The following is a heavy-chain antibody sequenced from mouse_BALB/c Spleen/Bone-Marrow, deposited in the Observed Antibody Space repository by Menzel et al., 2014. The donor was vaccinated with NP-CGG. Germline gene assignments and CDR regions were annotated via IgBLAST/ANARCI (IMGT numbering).Heavy chain of an antibody. J-gene: IGHJ3*01. CDR1: GFSFSNYG. CDR2: ISGDGRYT. CDR3: ARHAYYDQTEVSFVY. Sequence: EVHLVESGGGLVKSGGSLKLSCAASGFSFSNYGMSWVRQTPEKRLEWVATISGDGRYTFYPDSVKGRFTISRDNAKNNLYLQLSSLRSEDTALYYCARHAYYDQTEVSFVYWGQGTLVTVSA. D-gene: IGHD2-4*01. V-gene: IGHV5-9-2*01.